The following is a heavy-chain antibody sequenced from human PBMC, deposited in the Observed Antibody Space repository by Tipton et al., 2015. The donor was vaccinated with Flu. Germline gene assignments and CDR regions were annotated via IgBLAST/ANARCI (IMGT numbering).Heavy chain of an antibody. Sequence: QLVQSGAEVKKPGASVKVSCKASGYTFTSYYMHWVRQAPGQGLEWMGIINPSGGSTSYAQKFQGRVTMTRDTSTSTVYMELSSLRSEDTAVYYCASGGVIVVVPAAYYYYYYGMDVWGQGTTVTVSS. V-gene: IGHV1-46*01. CDR3: ASGGVIVVVPAAYYYYYYGMDV. J-gene: IGHJ6*02. D-gene: IGHD2-2*01. CDR1: GYTFTSYY. CDR2: INPSGGST.